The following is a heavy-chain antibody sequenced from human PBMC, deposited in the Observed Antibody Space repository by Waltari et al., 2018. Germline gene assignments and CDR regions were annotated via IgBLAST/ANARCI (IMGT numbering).Heavy chain of an antibody. J-gene: IGHJ4*02. CDR3: GKGGLRSECSDY. D-gene: IGHD4-17*01. CDR1: GFTFSSYG. V-gene: IGHV3-30*02. CDR2: IRYDGSNK. Sequence: QVQLVESGGGVVQPGGSLRLSCAASGFTFSSYGMHWVRQAPGKGLEWVAFIRYDGSNKYYADSVKGRVTISRDNSKNTLYLQMNSLRAEDTAVYYCGKGGLRSECSDYWGQGTLVTVSS.